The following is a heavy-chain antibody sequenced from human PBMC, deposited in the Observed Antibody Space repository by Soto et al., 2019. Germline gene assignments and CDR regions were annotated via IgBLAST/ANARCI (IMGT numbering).Heavy chain of an antibody. CDR2: IGPESGAT. D-gene: IGHD1-26*01. CDR3: GRGRSGQRGVFY. CDR1: GYSFTGHY. Sequence: GASVKVSCKASGYSFTGHYIHWVRQAPEQGPEWMGEIGPESGATRYAQKFQGRVTMTMDTSITTVYMELNNLRPDDTAIYYCGRGRSGQRGVFYWGQGTPVTVSS. V-gene: IGHV1-2*02. J-gene: IGHJ4*02.